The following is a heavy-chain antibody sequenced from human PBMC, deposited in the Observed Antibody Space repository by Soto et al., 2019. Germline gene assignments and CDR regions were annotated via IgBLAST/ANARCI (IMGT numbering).Heavy chain of an antibody. CDR3: ARHGSSQQLVLDKFRFDP. D-gene: IGHD6-13*01. CDR2: IYPGDSDT. Sequence: GESLKISCKGAGYSFTTYWIAWVRQMPGKGLEWMGLIYPGDSDTRYNPSFQGQVTISADKSINTAYLEWTSLKASDTAKYYCARHGSSQQLVLDKFRFDPWGQGTQVTVSS. V-gene: IGHV5-51*01. CDR1: GYSFTTYW. J-gene: IGHJ5*02.